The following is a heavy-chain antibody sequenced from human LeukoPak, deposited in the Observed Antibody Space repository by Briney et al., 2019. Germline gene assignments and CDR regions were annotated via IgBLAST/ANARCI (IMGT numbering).Heavy chain of an antibody. CDR1: GYTFTGYY. CDR2: IKPNSGGT. V-gene: IGHV1-2*02. Sequence: ASVKVSCKASGYTFTGYYMHWLRQAPGHPLEWMGWIKPNSGGTNYAQKFLGRVTMTRDTCISTAYMELSPLTSDDAAVYYCARGPLYCPNTDCYSNWFDPWGQGTLVTVSS. J-gene: IGHJ5*02. D-gene: IGHD2-21*02. CDR3: ARGPLYCPNTDCYSNWFDP.